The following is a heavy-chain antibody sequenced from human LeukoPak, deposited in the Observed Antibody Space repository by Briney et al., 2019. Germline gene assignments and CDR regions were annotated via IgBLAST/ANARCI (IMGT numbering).Heavy chain of an antibody. V-gene: IGHV3-7*03. Sequence: PGGSLRLSCAASGFTFSSYWMSWVRQAPGKGLEWVANIKQDGSEKYYVDSVKGRFTISRDNSKNTLYLQMNSLRAEDTAVYYCAKDTYSSGWYVRGLFDYWGQGTLVTVSS. D-gene: IGHD6-19*01. J-gene: IGHJ4*02. CDR3: AKDTYSSGWYVRGLFDY. CDR2: IKQDGSEK. CDR1: GFTFSSYW.